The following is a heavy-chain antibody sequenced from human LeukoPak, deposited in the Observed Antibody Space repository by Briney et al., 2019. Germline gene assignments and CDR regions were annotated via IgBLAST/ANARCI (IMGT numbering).Heavy chain of an antibody. Sequence: GGSLRLSCAASGFTFSGYEMNWVRQAPGKGLEWISYVSANGDTIYYADSVSGRSTISRDNAKNSLYLQMNSLRAEDTAVYYCVSAYGGLLDYWGQGTLVTVSS. CDR2: VSANGDTI. D-gene: IGHD3-16*01. CDR1: GFTFSGYE. J-gene: IGHJ4*02. V-gene: IGHV3-48*03. CDR3: VSAYGGLLDY.